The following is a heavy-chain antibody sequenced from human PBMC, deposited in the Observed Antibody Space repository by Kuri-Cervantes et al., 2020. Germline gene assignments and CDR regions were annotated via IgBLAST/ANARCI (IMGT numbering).Heavy chain of an antibody. V-gene: IGHV3-23*01. CDR3: AKRNDYGDYGDHYYYYYGMDV. CDR1: GFTFSDYY. CDR2: ISGSGGST. Sequence: GESLKISCAASGFTFSDYYMSWIRQAPGKGLEWVSAISGSGGSTYYADSVKGRFTISRDNSKNTLYLQMNSLRAEDTAVYYCAKRNDYGDYGDHYYYYYGMDVWGQGTTVTVSS. D-gene: IGHD4-17*01. J-gene: IGHJ6*02.